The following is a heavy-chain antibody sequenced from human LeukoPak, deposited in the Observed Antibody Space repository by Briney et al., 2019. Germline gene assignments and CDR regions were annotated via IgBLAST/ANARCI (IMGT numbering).Heavy chain of an antibody. J-gene: IGHJ4*02. Sequence: ASVKVSCKASGYTFTSYGISWMRQAPGQGPEWVGWISTYNGNTDYPQKLQGRVTLTTDTSTSTAYMELRSLRSDDTAVYYCSRDGGLYWGQGTLVTVSS. D-gene: IGHD3-16*01. V-gene: IGHV1-18*01. CDR1: GYTFTSYG. CDR2: ISTYNGNT. CDR3: SRDGGLY.